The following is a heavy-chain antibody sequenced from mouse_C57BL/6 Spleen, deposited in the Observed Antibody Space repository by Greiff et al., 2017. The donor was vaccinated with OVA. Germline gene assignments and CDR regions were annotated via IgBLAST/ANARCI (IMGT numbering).Heavy chain of an antibody. J-gene: IGHJ4*01. CDR2: LYPGSGST. CDR1: GYTFTSYW. Sequence: VQLQQPGAELVKPGASVKMSCKASGYTFTSYWITWVKQRPGQGLEWIGDLYPGSGSTNYNEKFKSKATLTVDNSSSTAYMPHSSLTSEASAVYYCARGAMDYWSQGTAVTVSS. V-gene: IGHV1-55*01. CDR3: ARGAMDY.